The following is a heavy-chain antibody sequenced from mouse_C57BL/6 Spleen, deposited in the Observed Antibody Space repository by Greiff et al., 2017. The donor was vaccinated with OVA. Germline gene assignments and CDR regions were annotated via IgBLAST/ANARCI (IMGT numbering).Heavy chain of an antibody. CDR3: ARPMDYYGSSYWYFDV. CDR2: INPYNGDT. J-gene: IGHJ1*03. CDR1: GYSFTGYF. V-gene: IGHV1-20*01. D-gene: IGHD1-1*01. Sequence: VHVKQSGPELVKPGDSVKISCKASGYSFTGYFMNWVMQSHGKSLEWIGRINPYNGDTFYNQKFKGKATLTVDKSSSTAHMELRSLTSEDSAVYYCARPMDYYGSSYWYFDVWGTGTTVTVSS.